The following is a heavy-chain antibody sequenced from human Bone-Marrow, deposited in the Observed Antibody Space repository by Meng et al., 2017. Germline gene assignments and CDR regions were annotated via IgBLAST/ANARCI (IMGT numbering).Heavy chain of an antibody. CDR1: GFTVSSNY. J-gene: IGHJ3*02. CDR3: ARWSPRDAFDI. V-gene: IGHV3-53*01. Sequence: GESLKISCAASGFTVSSNYMSWVRQAPGKGLEWVSVIYSGGSTYYADSVKGRFTISRDNSKNTLYLQMNSLRAEDTAVYYCARWSPRDAFDIWGQGTMVTVSS. CDR2: IYSGGST.